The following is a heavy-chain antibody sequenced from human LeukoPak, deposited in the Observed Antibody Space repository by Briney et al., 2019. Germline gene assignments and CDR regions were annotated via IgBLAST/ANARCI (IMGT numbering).Heavy chain of an antibody. CDR1: GFTFSSYA. CDR2: ISGSGGST. J-gene: IGHJ4*02. Sequence: PGGSLRLSCAASGFTFSSYAMTWVRQAPGKGREWVSVISGSGGSTYYADSVKGRFTISRDNSKNTLYLQMNSLRAEDTAVYYCAKDLTLLPYWGQGTLVTVSS. V-gene: IGHV3-23*01. CDR3: AKDLTLLPY.